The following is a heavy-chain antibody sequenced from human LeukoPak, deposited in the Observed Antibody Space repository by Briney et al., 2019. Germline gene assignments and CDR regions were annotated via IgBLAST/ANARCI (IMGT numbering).Heavy chain of an antibody. J-gene: IGHJ4*02. D-gene: IGHD6-19*01. CDR2: ISSSSSYI. CDR3: ARDLLFVAGTSDY. Sequence: SGGSLRLSCAASGFTFSSYSMNWVRQAPGKGLEWVSSISSSSSYIYYADSVKGRFTISRDNAKNSLYLQMNSLGAEDTAVYYCARDLLFVAGTSDYWGQGTLVTVSS. V-gene: IGHV3-21*01. CDR1: GFTFSSYS.